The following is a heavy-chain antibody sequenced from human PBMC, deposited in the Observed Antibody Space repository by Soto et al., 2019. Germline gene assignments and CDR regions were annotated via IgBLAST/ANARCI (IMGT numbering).Heavy chain of an antibody. V-gene: IGHV3-33*01. CDR2: IWYDGSNK. J-gene: IGHJ6*02. D-gene: IGHD3-3*01. CDR1: GFTFSSYG. CDR3: ARDGSPFYDFWSGYHYSPFYYYYGMDV. Sequence: GGSLRLSCAASGFTFSSYGMHWVRQAPGKGLEWVAVIWYDGSNKYYAESVKGRFTISRDNSKNTLYLQMNSLRAEDTAVYYCARDGSPFYDFWSGYHYSPFYYYYGMDVWGQGTTVTVSS.